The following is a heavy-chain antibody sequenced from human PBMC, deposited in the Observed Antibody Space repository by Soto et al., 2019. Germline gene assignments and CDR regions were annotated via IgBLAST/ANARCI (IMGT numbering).Heavy chain of an antibody. D-gene: IGHD3-22*01. Sequence: GGSLRLSCAASGFTFSSYSMNWVRQAPGKGLEWVSYISSSSSTIYYADSVKGRFTISRDNAKNSLYLQMNSLRDEDTAVCYCARDYYDSSGYPDTADYWGQGTLVTVSS. J-gene: IGHJ4*02. V-gene: IGHV3-48*02. CDR3: ARDYYDSSGYPDTADY. CDR2: ISSSSSTI. CDR1: GFTFSSYS.